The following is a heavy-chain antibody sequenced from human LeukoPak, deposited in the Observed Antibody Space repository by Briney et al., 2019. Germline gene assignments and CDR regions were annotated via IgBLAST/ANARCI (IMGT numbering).Heavy chain of an antibody. V-gene: IGHV5-51*01. D-gene: IGHD1-26*01. CDR3: ARRLGATQPYFDF. CDR1: GYSFTAYW. CDR2: VYPGDSDT. Sequence: GESLKISCKGSGYSFTAYWIAWVRQMPGKGLEWVGIVYPGDSDTGYSPSFQGQVTISVDKSISTAYLQWSGLKASDTAIYYCARRLGATQPYFDFWGQGALVTVSS. J-gene: IGHJ4*02.